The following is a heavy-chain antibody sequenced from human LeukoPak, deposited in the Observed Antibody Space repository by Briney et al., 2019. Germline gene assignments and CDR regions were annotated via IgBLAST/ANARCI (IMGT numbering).Heavy chain of an antibody. Sequence: ASVKVSCKASGYTFTSYGISWVRQAPGQGLEWMGWINAYNGNTNYAQKLQGRVTMTTDTSTSTAYMELRRLRSDDTAVYYCAKGGDTLRYSEFDPWGQGTLVTVSS. CDR3: AKGGDTLRYSEFDP. J-gene: IGHJ5*02. CDR1: GYTFTSYG. V-gene: IGHV1-18*01. CDR2: INAYNGNT. D-gene: IGHD3-9*01.